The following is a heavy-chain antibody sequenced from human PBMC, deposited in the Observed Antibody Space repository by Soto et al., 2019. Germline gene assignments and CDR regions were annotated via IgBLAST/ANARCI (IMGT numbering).Heavy chain of an antibody. CDR2: IYYSGST. CDR3: ARDSRGIAAAGYYYYYGMDV. J-gene: IGHJ6*02. D-gene: IGHD6-13*01. V-gene: IGHV4-59*01. Sequence: PSETLSLTCTFSCGSIISYYWGWIRQPPGKGLEWIGYIYYSGSTNYNPSLKSRVTISVDTSKNQFSLKLSSVTAADTAVYYCARDSRGIAAAGYYYYYGMDVWGQGTTVTVSS. CDR1: CGSIISYY.